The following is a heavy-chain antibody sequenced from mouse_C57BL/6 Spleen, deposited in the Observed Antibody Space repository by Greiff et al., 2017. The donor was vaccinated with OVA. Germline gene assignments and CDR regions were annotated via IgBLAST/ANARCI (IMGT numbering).Heavy chain of an antibody. CDR1: GYTFTDYE. Sequence: VQLQQSGAELVRPGASVTLSCKASGYTFTDYEMHWVKQTPVHGLEWIGAIDPETGGTAYNQKFKCKAILTADKSSSTAYMDLRSLTSEDSAVYYCTRPARMDYWGQGTSVTVSS. CDR2: IDPETGGT. D-gene: IGHD3-1*01. V-gene: IGHV1-15*01. J-gene: IGHJ4*01. CDR3: TRPARMDY.